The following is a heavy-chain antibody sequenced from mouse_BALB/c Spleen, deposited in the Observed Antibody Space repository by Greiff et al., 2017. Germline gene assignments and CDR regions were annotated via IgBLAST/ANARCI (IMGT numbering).Heavy chain of an antibody. J-gene: IGHJ3*01. Sequence: QVQLQQSGPELVKPGASVKISCKASGYAFSSSWMNWVKQRPGQGLEWIGRIYPGDGDTNYNGKFKGKATLTADKSSSTAYMQLSSLTSVDSAVYFCAREGGSPFPWFAYWGQGTLVTVSA. V-gene: IGHV1-82*01. CDR3: AREGGSPFPWFAY. CDR2: IYPGDGDT. CDR1: GYAFSSSW. D-gene: IGHD1-1*01.